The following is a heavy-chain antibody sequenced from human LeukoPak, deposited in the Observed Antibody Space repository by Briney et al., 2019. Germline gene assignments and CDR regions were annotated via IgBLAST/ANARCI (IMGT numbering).Heavy chain of an antibody. V-gene: IGHV3-53*01. D-gene: IGHD3-16*02. CDR3: GKGSYPHAWGSYHDY. CDR1: GFTVSSNY. Sequence: GGSLRLSCAASGFTVSSNYMSWVRQAPGKGLEWVSVIYSGGSTYYADSVKGRFTISRDNSKNTLFLQLNSLRAAYTAVYYCGKGSYPHAWGSYHDYWGQGTLVTVSS. J-gene: IGHJ4*02. CDR2: IYSGGST.